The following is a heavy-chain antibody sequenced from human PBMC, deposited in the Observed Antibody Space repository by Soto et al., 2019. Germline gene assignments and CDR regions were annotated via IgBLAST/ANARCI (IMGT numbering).Heavy chain of an antibody. J-gene: IGHJ4*02. CDR1: GYTFTSYY. Sequence: QVQLVQSGAEVKKPGASVKVSCKASGYTFTSYYMHWVRQAPGQGLEWMGIINPSGGSTSYAQNFQGXXTXTKXTATSTVYMELSSLRSEDTAVYYCARIVSGGHFDYWGQGTLVTVSS. V-gene: IGHV1-46*01. D-gene: IGHD6-19*01. CDR3: ARIVSGGHFDY. CDR2: INPSGGST.